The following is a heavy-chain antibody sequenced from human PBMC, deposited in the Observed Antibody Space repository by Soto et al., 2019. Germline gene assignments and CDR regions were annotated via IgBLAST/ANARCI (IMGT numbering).Heavy chain of an antibody. CDR1: GFTFRTYT. CDR3: ARDRGYDAHDYYYNAMDV. D-gene: IGHD2-15*01. Sequence: GRSLRLSCISSGFTFRTYTMNWVRQAPGKGLEWVSGIRGFSPYTFYAESVKGRFTISRDNAKNPLYLQMNSLRAEDTAVYYCARDRGYDAHDYYYNAMDVWGQGTTVTVSS. CDR2: IRGFSPYT. J-gene: IGHJ6*02. V-gene: IGHV3-21*01.